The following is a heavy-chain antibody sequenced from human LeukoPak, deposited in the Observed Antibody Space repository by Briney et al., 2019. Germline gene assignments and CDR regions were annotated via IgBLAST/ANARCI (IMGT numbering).Heavy chain of an antibody. D-gene: IGHD3-10*01. CDR2: IYTSGST. J-gene: IGHJ4*02. Sequence: SETLSLTCTVSGGSISSDSYDWYRIRQPAGKGLEWIGHIYTSGSTDYNPSLKSRVTISVATSKNQFSLKLTSVTAADTAVYYCTRGRGIWGQGTLVTVSS. V-gene: IGHV4-61*09. CDR3: TRGRGI. CDR1: GGSISSDSYD.